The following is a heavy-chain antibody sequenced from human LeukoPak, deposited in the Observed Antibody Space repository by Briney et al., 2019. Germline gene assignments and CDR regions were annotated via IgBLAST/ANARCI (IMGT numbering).Heavy chain of an antibody. V-gene: IGHV3-21*06. CDR3: ARQYYDIWSGYYTADYYFGY. D-gene: IGHD3-3*01. Sequence: GGSLRLSCAASGFTFSSYGMNWVRQAPGKGLEWVSSISSRSSYIYYADSVKGRFTISRDNAKNSLYLELHSLRAEDTAVYYCARQYYDIWSGYYTADYYFGYWGQGTLVTVSS. CDR1: GFTFSSYG. J-gene: IGHJ4*02. CDR2: ISSRSSYI.